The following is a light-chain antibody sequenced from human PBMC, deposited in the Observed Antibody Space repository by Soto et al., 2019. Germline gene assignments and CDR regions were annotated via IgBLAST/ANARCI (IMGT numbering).Light chain of an antibody. J-gene: IGKJ5*01. V-gene: IGKV1-9*01. Sequence: DIQLTQSPSFLSESVGDRVTISCRASQDISSYLAWYQQKPGKAPKLLIYAASTLQSGVPSRFSGSASGTEFTLTISSLQPEDFATYYCQQLKSYPITFGQGTRLEIK. CDR2: AAS. CDR3: QQLKSYPIT. CDR1: QDISSY.